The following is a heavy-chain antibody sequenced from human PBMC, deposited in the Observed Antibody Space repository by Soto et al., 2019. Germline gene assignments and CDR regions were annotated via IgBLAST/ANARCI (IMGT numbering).Heavy chain of an antibody. J-gene: IGHJ4*02. CDR1: GYTFTSYY. V-gene: IGHV1-18*04. D-gene: IGHD6-19*01. Sequence: ASVKVSCKASGYTFTSYYMHWVRQAPGQGLEWMGWISAYNGNTNYAQKLQGRVTMTTDTSTSTAYMELRSLRSDDTAVYYCARDEIIAVAGASFDYWGQGTLVTVSS. CDR3: ARDEIIAVAGASFDY. CDR2: ISAYNGNT.